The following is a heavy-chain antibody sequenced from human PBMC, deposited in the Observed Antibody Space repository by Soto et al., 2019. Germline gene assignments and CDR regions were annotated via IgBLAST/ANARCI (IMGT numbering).Heavy chain of an antibody. CDR2: IYHSGST. CDR3: ARVRNSFFDY. J-gene: IGHJ4*02. Sequence: PSETLSLTCTVSGGSITSVGHYCSWIRQHPGKGLEWIGNIYHSGSTYSNPSLKSRLIISVDTSENQFSLKLSSVTAADTAVYYCARVRNSFFDYWGQGTLVTVSS. V-gene: IGHV4-31*03. CDR1: GGSITSVGHY. D-gene: IGHD2-21*01.